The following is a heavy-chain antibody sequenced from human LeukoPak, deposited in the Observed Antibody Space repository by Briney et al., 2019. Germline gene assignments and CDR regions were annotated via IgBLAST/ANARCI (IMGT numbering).Heavy chain of an antibody. D-gene: IGHD1-26*01. CDR2: ISSNGGST. CDR3: ARRRHGSYHDPDDAFDI. V-gene: IGHV3-64*01. J-gene: IGHJ3*02. CDR1: GFTFSSYA. Sequence: PGGSLRLSCAASGFTFSSYAMHWVRQAPGKGLEYVSAISSNGGSTYYANSVKGRFTISRDNSKNTLYLQMGSLRAEDMAVYYCARRRHGSYHDPDDAFDIWGQGTMVTVSS.